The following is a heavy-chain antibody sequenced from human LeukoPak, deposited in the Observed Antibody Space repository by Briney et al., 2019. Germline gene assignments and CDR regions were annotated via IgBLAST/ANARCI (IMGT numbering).Heavy chain of an antibody. D-gene: IGHD2-2*01. V-gene: IGHV3-11*01. CDR3: ARDSFRRYCSSTTCYGSSDY. CDR1: GFTFSDYY. J-gene: IGHJ4*02. CDR2: ISSSGSTI. Sequence: GGSLRLSCAASGFTFSDYYMSWVRQAPGKGLEWVSYISSSGSTIYYADSVKGRFTFSRDNAKNSLYMQMNSLRDEDTAVYYCARDSFRRYCSSTTCYGSSDYWGQGTLVTVSS.